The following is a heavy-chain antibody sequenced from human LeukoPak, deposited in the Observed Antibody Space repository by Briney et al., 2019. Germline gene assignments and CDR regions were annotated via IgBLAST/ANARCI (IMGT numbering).Heavy chain of an antibody. CDR1: GGTFSSYA. V-gene: IGHV1-69*04. J-gene: IGHJ4*02. CDR2: IIPILGIA. D-gene: IGHD7-27*01. Sequence: ASVKVSCKASGGTFSSYATSWVRQAPGQGLEWMGRIIPILGIANYARKFQGRVTITRNTSISTAYMELSSLRSEDTAVYYCARGLVPFTGGFDYWGQGTLVTVSS. CDR3: ARGLVPFTGGFDY.